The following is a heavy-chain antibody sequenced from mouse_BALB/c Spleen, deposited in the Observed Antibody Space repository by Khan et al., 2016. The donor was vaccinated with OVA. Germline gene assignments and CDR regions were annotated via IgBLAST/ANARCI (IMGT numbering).Heavy chain of an antibody. V-gene: IGHV3-8*02. CDR2: INYSGST. CDR1: GDSITSGY. Sequence: EVELVESGPSLVKPSQTLSLTCSVTGDSITSGYWNWIRKFPGNKLEYMGYINYSGSTYYNPSLKSRISITRDTSRNQDYLQLNSVTTEDTATYYCARPGSGYVDWYFDVWGAGTTVTVSS. D-gene: IGHD1-1*01. J-gene: IGHJ1*01. CDR3: ARPGSGYVDWYFDV.